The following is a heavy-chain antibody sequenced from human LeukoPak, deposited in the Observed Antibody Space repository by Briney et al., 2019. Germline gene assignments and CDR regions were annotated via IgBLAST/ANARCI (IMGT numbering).Heavy chain of an antibody. CDR3: ARAILTPSGYVWHFDL. J-gene: IGHJ2*01. D-gene: IGHD3-3*01. CDR1: GGPISSGDYY. CDR2: SYYSGSA. V-gene: IGHV4-31*03. Sequence: PSETLSLTCTASGGPISSGDYYWSWIRQHPGKGLEWIGYSYYSGSAYYNPSLRSRATISVDTYKSQFSLKLSSVTAADTAVYYCARAILTPSGYVWHFDLWGRGTLVTVSS.